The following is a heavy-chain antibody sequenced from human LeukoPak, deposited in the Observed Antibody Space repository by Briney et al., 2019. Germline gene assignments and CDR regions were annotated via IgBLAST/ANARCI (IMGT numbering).Heavy chain of an antibody. CDR1: GFTFSSYS. CDR2: ISSSSSYI. J-gene: IGHJ5*02. CDR3: ARDPSGYSSSWYMWFDP. D-gene: IGHD6-13*01. Sequence: GGSLRPSCAASGFTFSSYSMNWVRQAPGKGLEWVSSISSSSSYIYYADSVKGRFTISRDNAKNSLYLQMNSLRAEDTAVYYCARDPSGYSSSWYMWFDPWGQGTLVTVSS. V-gene: IGHV3-21*01.